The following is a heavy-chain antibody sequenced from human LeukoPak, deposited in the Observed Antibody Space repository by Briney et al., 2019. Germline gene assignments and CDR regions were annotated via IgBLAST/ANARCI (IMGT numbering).Heavy chain of an antibody. Sequence: GGSLRLSCAASGFTFSQYWMHWVRQAPGKGLEWVSRISSDETNIKYADSVKGRFTISRDNSKNTLYLQMNSLRAEDTAVYYCAKARITMIVVVTIPPFDYWGQGTLVTVSS. V-gene: IGHV3-74*03. CDR2: ISSDETNI. D-gene: IGHD3-22*01. J-gene: IGHJ4*02. CDR3: AKARITMIVVVTIPPFDY. CDR1: GFTFSQYW.